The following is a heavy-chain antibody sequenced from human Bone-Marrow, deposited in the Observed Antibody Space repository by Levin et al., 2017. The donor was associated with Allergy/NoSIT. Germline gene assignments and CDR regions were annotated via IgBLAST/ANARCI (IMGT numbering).Heavy chain of an antibody. CDR1: GFTFSSYG. CDR3: ARDARVGYCSSTSCSRTAFDI. D-gene: IGHD2-2*03. J-gene: IGHJ3*02. V-gene: IGHV3-33*01. CDR2: IWYDGSNK. Sequence: GESLKISCAASGFTFSSYGMHWVRQAPGKGLEWVAVIWYDGSNKYYADSVKGRFTISRDNSKNTLYLQMNSLRAEDTAVYYCARDARVGYCSSTSCSRTAFDIWGQGTMVTVSS.